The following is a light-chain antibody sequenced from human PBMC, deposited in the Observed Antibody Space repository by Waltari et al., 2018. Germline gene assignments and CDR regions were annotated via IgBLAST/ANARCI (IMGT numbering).Light chain of an antibody. CDR2: GNN. CDR1: SSNLGTGHD. CDR3: QSYDKSLSGVV. Sequence: QSVLTQPPSVSGAPGQRVTISCTGSSSNLGTGHDVHWYQQLPGTAPKPLIYGNNNRPSGVPDRFSGSKSGTSASLAITGLQAEDEADYYCQSYDKSLSGVVFGGGTKLTVV. J-gene: IGLJ2*01. V-gene: IGLV1-40*01.